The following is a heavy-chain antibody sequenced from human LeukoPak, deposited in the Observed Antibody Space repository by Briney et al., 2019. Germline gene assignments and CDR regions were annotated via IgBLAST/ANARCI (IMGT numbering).Heavy chain of an antibody. CDR2: INTNSGGT. J-gene: IGHJ4*02. CDR3: AREDYYGGNSGLPDY. Sequence: ASVKVSCKASGYTFTGYYMHWVRQAPGQGLEWMGWINTNSGGTNYAQKFQGRVTMTRDTSISTAYMELSRLRSDDTAVYYCAREDYYGGNSGLPDYWGQGTPVTVSS. V-gene: IGHV1-2*02. CDR1: GYTFTGYY. D-gene: IGHD4-23*01.